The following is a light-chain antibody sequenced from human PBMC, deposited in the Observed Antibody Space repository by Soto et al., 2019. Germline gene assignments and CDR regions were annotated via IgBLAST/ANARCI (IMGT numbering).Light chain of an antibody. Sequence: QSALTQPPSVSGAPGQRVTISCTGSSSNIGADYDVHWYQQLPGAAPKLLIYGNSNRPSGDPDRFSGSKSGTSASLAIIGLKAEDEADYYCQSSERGLSGYVFGTGTKVTVL. CDR3: QSSERGLSGYV. CDR2: GNS. V-gene: IGLV1-40*01. CDR1: SSNIGADYD. J-gene: IGLJ1*01.